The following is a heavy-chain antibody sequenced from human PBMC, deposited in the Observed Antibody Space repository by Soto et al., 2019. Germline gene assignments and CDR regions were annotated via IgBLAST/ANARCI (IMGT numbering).Heavy chain of an antibody. Sequence: QITLKESGPTLVKPTQTLTLTCNVSGVSLSTGGVGVGWIRQPPGKALEWLALIYWDDDQRSSPSLKSRLTITKDTSKIQVVLTMTNTAPEDTATYYCAHMRAAKFDYWGQGTLVTVSS. CDR3: AHMRAAKFDY. J-gene: IGHJ4*02. CDR2: IYWDDDQ. CDR1: GVSLSTGGVG. V-gene: IGHV2-5*02. D-gene: IGHD2-15*01.